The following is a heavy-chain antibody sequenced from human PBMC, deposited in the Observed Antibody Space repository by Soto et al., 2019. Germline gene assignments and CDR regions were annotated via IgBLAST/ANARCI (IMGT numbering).Heavy chain of an antibody. CDR1: GYSFTTYG. Sequence: QFQLVQSRGEVKKPGASVKVSCKTSGYSFTTYGISWVRQAPGQGLEWMGWISGYNGNTNYAQNLQGRVTMTTDTSTSTAYMELRSLRSDDTAVYYCAREGPAPYYYYGMDVWGQGSTVTVSS. J-gene: IGHJ6*02. CDR3: AREGPAPYYYYGMDV. V-gene: IGHV1-18*01. CDR2: ISGYNGNT.